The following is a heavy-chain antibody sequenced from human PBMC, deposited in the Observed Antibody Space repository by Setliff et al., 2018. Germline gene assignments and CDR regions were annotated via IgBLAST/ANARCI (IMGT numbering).Heavy chain of an antibody. J-gene: IGHJ6*02. CDR1: GFTFSYAL. Sequence: GGSLRLSCAASGFTFSYALMSLIRQAAGKGLEWVAVISYVVSNKYYADSVKGRFTISRDNSKNTMYLQMNSLRAEDTAVYYCARSVIGYYYYGMDVWGQGTLVTVSS. V-gene: IGHV3-30*01. CDR2: ISYVVSNK. D-gene: IGHD3-10*01. CDR3: ARSVIGYYYYGMDV.